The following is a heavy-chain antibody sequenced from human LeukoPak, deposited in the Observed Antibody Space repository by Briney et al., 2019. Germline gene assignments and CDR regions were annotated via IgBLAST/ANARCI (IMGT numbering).Heavy chain of an antibody. CDR2: IYPGDSDA. CDR1: GYSFTSYW. D-gene: IGHD2-15*01. Sequence: GESLKISCQGSGYSFTSYWIGWARQMPGKGLEWMGIIYPGDSDARYSPSFQGQVTISADKSITTAYLQWSSLKASDTAMYYCATQHPYCSGGSCYLVGYWGQGTLVTVSS. J-gene: IGHJ4*02. CDR3: ATQHPYCSGGSCYLVGY. V-gene: IGHV5-51*01.